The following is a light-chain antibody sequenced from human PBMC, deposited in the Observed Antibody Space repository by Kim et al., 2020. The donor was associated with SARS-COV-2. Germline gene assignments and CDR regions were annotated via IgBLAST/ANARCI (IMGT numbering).Light chain of an antibody. CDR3: QQYNKWPLYT. V-gene: IGKV3-15*01. CDR1: QPIDTN. Sequence: EIVMTQSPATLSVFPGERATLSCRASQPIDTNLAWYQQKLGQAPSLLIFGASTRASGVPSRFSGSGSGSEFTLTISSLQSEDVAVYYCQQYNKWPLYTFGQGTKLEI. CDR2: GAS. J-gene: IGKJ2*01.